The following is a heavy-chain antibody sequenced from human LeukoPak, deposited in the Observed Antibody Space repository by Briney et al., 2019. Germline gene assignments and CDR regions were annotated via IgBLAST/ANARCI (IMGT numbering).Heavy chain of an antibody. J-gene: IGHJ5*02. CDR1: GGTFSSYT. CDR3: ARDESSDPSQRP. Sequence: GSSVKVSCKASGGTFSSYTISWVRQAPGQGLEWMGWINPNSGGTNYAQKFQGRVTMTRDASISTAYMELSRLRSDDTAVYYCARDESSDPSQRPWGQGTLVTVSS. D-gene: IGHD1-26*01. CDR2: INPNSGGT. V-gene: IGHV1-2*02.